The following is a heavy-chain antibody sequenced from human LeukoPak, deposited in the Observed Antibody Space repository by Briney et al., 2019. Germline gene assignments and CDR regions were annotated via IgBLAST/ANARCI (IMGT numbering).Heavy chain of an antibody. Sequence: PSETLSLTCTVSGGSISSGAYSWNWIRQHPGKGLERIGYIYSSGSIYYNPSLKSRVTISVDTSRSQFSLKLNSVTAADTAVYYCARAPYDNFDYWGQGTLVTVSS. CDR3: ARAPYDNFDY. CDR1: GGSISSGAYS. CDR2: IYSSGSI. J-gene: IGHJ4*02. V-gene: IGHV4-31*03. D-gene: IGHD3-16*01.